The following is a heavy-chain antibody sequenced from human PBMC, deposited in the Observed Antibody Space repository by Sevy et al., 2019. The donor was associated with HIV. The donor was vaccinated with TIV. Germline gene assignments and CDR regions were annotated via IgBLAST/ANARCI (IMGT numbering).Heavy chain of an antibody. D-gene: IGHD2-2*01. CDR2: INPNSGGT. CDR1: GYTFTGYY. J-gene: IGHJ6*02. CDR3: ARAGLVPAASGGRRYYYGMDV. Sequence: ASVKVSCKASGYTFTGYYMHWVRQAPGQGLEWMGWINPNSGGTNYAQKFRGRVTMTRDTSISTAYMELSRLRSDDTAVYYCARAGLVPAASGGRRYYYGMDVWGQGTTVTVSS. V-gene: IGHV1-2*02.